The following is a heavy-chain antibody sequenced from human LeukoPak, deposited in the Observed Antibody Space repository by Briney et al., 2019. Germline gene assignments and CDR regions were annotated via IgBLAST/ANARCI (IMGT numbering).Heavy chain of an antibody. Sequence: ASVKVSCKASGYTFISYYMHWVRQAPGQGLEWMGIINPNGGRTNYAQKFQGRVTMTRDTSTSTVYMELSSLRSEDTAVYYCARDHDIVVVPAVDDYYYYYMDVWGKGTTVTVSS. CDR1: GYTFISYY. CDR2: INPNGGRT. J-gene: IGHJ6*03. V-gene: IGHV1-46*01. D-gene: IGHD2-2*01. CDR3: ARDHDIVVVPAVDDYYYYYMDV.